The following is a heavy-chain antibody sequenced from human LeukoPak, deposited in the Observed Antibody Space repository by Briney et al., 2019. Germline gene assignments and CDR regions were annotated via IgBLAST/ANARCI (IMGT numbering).Heavy chain of an antibody. CDR3: ARRRGYMDV. D-gene: IGHD5-12*01. Sequence: QPGGSLRLSCAASGFTFSSYEMNWVRQAPGKGLEWVSYISSSGSTIYYADSVKVRFTISRDNAKNSLYLQMNSLRAEDTAVYYCARRRGYMDVWGKGTTVTVSS. CDR2: ISSSGSTI. V-gene: IGHV3-48*03. J-gene: IGHJ6*03. CDR1: GFTFSSYE.